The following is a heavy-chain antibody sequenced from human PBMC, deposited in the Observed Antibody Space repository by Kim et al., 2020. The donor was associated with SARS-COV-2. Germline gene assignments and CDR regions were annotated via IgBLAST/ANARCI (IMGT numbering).Heavy chain of an antibody. D-gene: IGHD6-13*01. V-gene: IGHV1-24*01. CDR3: ATSGLAAAGEGNWFDP. J-gene: IGHJ5*02. Sequence: ASVKVSCKVSGYTLTELSMHWVRQAPGKGLEWMGGFDPEDGETIYAQKFQGRVTMTEDTSTDTAYMELSSLRSEDTAVYYCATSGLAAAGEGNWFDPWGQGTLVTVSS. CDR2: FDPEDGET. CDR1: GYTLTELS.